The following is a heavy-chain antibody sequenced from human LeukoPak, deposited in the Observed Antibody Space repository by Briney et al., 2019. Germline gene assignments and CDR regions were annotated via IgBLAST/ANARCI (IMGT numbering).Heavy chain of an antibody. CDR2: IYYTGST. CDR3: ARSLALRYFDWTPRGFDL. J-gene: IGHJ2*01. V-gene: IGHV4-59*01. Sequence: PSETLSLTCTVSGGSISNYYWNWIRQPLGKGLEWIGYIYYTGSTNYNPSLKSRVTISIDTSKNQSSLKLSSVTAADTAVYYCARSLALRYFDWTPRGFDLWGRGTLVTVSS. CDR1: GGSISNYY. D-gene: IGHD3-9*01.